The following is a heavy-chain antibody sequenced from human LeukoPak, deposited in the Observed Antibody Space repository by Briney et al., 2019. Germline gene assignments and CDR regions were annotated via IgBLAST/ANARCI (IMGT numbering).Heavy chain of an antibody. CDR3: ARVLGSLESYFDY. V-gene: IGHV4-61*01. Sequence: SETLSLTCTVSGGSVSSGSYYWSWIRQPPGKGLEWIGYIYYSGSTNYNPSLKSRVTISVDTSKNQFSLKLSSVTAADTAVYYCARVLGSLESYFDYWGQGTLVTVSS. CDR1: GGSVSSGSYY. CDR2: IYYSGST. D-gene: IGHD3-10*01. J-gene: IGHJ4*02.